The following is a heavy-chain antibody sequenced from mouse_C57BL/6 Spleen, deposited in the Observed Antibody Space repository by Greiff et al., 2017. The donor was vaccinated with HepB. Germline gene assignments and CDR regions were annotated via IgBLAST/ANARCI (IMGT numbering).Heavy chain of an antibody. Sequence: EVQLQQSGPELVKPGASVKISCKASGYTFTDYYMNWVKQSHGKSLEWIGDINPNNGGTSYNQKFKGKATLTVDKSSSTAYMELRSLTSEDSAVYYCARWEGLTGDYWGQGTTLTVSS. CDR1: GYTFTDYY. V-gene: IGHV1-26*01. CDR3: ARWEGLTGDY. J-gene: IGHJ2*01. D-gene: IGHD4-1*01. CDR2: INPNNGGT.